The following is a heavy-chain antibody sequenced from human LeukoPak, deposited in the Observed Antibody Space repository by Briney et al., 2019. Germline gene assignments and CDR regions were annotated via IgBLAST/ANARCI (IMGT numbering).Heavy chain of an antibody. D-gene: IGHD3-16*01. CDR1: GGSISSGGYC. Sequence: SQTLSLTCTVSGGSISSGGYCWSWIRQHPGKGLEWIGYIYYSGSTYYNPSLKSRVTISVDTSKNQFSLKLSSVTAADTAVYYCARGQGEFFSYYFDYWGQGTLVTVSS. CDR3: ARGQGEFFSYYFDY. J-gene: IGHJ4*02. CDR2: IYYSGST. V-gene: IGHV4-31*03.